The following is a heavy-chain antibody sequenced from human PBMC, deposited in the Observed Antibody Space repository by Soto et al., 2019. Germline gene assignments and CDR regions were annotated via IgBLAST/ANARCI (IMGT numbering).Heavy chain of an antibody. V-gene: IGHV4-59*12. Sequence: PSETLSLTCTFSCSSIIGYYWTWILQSPERGLEWIGYIHYSGSANYNPSLNSRLTMSVDRSKSQFSMKLASVTAADTAVYYCARGVGGSGLNWFDPWGQGTLVTVSS. CDR1: CSSIIGYY. CDR2: IHYSGSA. D-gene: IGHD6-19*01. CDR3: ARGVGGSGLNWFDP. J-gene: IGHJ5*02.